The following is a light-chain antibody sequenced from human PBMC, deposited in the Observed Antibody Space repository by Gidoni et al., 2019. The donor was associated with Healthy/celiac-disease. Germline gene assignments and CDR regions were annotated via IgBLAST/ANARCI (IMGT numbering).Light chain of an antibody. CDR3: SSYTSSSTL. J-gene: IGLJ2*01. Sequence: QSALTQPASVSGSPGQSITIPCTGTSSDVGGYNYVSWYQKHPGKAPKLMIYDVSNRPSGVSNRFSGSKSGNTASLTISGLQAEDEADYYCSSYTSSSTLFGGGTKLTVL. CDR2: DVS. CDR1: SSDVGGYNY. V-gene: IGLV2-14*03.